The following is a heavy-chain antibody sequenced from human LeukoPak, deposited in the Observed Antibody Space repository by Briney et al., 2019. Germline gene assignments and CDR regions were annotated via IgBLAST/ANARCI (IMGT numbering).Heavy chain of an antibody. J-gene: IGHJ2*01. D-gene: IGHD6-13*01. CDR3: AKDQLKYSSSWRYFDL. Sequence: GGSLRLSCAASGFTFDDYAMHWVRHAPGKGLEWVSGISWNSGSIGYADSVKGRFTISRDNAKNSLYLQMNSLRAEDMALYYCAKDQLKYSSSWRYFDLWGRGTLVTVSS. CDR2: ISWNSGSI. CDR1: GFTFDDYA. V-gene: IGHV3-9*03.